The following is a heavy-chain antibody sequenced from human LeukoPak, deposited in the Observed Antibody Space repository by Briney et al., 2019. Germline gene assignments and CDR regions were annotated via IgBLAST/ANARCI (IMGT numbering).Heavy chain of an antibody. Sequence: GGSLTLSCAVSGFTFSSYAMSWVRQGPGEGLEWVSGISGSGGSTYYADSVTGRFTISRGNSKNTPYLQMNSLRAQDTAVYYCAKSRGQTQGNYYMDVWGKGTTVTVSS. CDR3: AKSRGQTQGNYYMDV. CDR1: GFTFSSYA. J-gene: IGHJ6*03. V-gene: IGHV3-23*01. CDR2: ISGSGGST.